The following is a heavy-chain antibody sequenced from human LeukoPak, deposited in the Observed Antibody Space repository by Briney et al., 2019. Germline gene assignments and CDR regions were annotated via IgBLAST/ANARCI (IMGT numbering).Heavy chain of an antibody. D-gene: IGHD6-13*01. V-gene: IGHV1-46*01. Sequence: GASVKVSCKASGYTFTGYYMHWVRQAPGQGLEWMGIINPSGGSTSYAQKFQGRVTMTRDTSTSTVYMELSSLRSEDTAVYYCARTNSTDYYFDYWGQGTLVTVSS. CDR1: GYTFTGYY. CDR3: ARTNSTDYYFDY. CDR2: INPSGGST. J-gene: IGHJ4*02.